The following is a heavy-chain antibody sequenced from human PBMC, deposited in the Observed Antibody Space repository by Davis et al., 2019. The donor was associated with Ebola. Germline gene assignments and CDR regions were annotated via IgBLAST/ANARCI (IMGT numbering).Heavy chain of an antibody. CDR2: MNPNSGNT. D-gene: IGHD2-2*01. CDR1: GYTFTSYY. V-gene: IGHV1-8*02. J-gene: IGHJ5*02. CDR3: ARGRHCSSTSCYWFDP. Sequence: ASVKVSCKASGYTFTSYYMHWVRQATGQGLEWMGWMNPNSGNTGYAQNFQGRVTMTRNTSISTAYMELSSLRSDDTAVYYCARGRHCSSTSCYWFDPWGQGTLVTVSS.